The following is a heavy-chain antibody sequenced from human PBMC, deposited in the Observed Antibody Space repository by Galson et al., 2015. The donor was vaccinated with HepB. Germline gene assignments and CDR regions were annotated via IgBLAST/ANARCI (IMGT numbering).Heavy chain of an antibody. CDR2: ISYDGTNK. CDR1: GFIFSSHG. CDR3: VKGGEGYLTRWTFDY. J-gene: IGHJ4*02. D-gene: IGHD3/OR15-3a*01. V-gene: IGHV3-30*18. Sequence: SLRLSCAASGFIFSSHGMHWVRQAPGKGLEWVAVISYDGTNKYYADSVKGRFTISRDNPKNTVHLQMNSLRVEDTAVYHCVKGGEGYLTRWTFDYWGQGILVTVSS.